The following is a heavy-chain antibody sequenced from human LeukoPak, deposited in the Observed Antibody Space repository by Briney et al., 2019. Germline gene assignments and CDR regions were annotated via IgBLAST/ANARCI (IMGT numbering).Heavy chain of an antibody. Sequence: GRSLRLSCAASGFTFSAYVMHWVRQAPGKGLEWVALISYDGSNKYYADSVRGRFTISRDNSKNTLYLQMNSLRAEDTAVYYCARVFPYCSGGSCYFSDYWGQGTLVTVSS. J-gene: IGHJ4*02. CDR3: ARVFPYCSGGSCYFSDY. CDR1: GFTFSAYV. V-gene: IGHV3-30-3*01. CDR2: ISYDGSNK. D-gene: IGHD2-15*01.